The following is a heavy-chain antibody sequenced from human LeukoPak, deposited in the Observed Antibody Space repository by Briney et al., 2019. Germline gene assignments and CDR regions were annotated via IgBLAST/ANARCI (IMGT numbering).Heavy chain of an antibody. V-gene: IGHV5-51*01. CDR3: ARHMAGLVYGMDV. CDR1: GYSFTSYW. J-gene: IGHJ6*02. D-gene: IGHD6-19*01. CDR2: IYPGDSDT. Sequence: GESLKISCKGSGYSFTSYWIGWVRQVPGKGLEWMGIIYPGDSDTRYSPSFQGQVTISADKSISTAYLQWSSLKASDTAMYYCARHMAGLVYGMDVWGQGTTVTVSS.